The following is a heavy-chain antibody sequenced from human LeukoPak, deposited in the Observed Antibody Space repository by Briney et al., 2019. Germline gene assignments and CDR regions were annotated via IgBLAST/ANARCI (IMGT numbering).Heavy chain of an antibody. Sequence: PGGSLRLSCVASGFTFSSHRMHWVRQVLGKGLVSVSRINGDGIGTNYADSVRGRFTISRDNAKNTVNLQMNSLRAEDTAVYYCVFSGSGLRRGGLGYCSGGSCYAFDYWGQGTLVTVSS. CDR3: VFSGSGLRRGGLGYCSGGSCYAFDY. D-gene: IGHD2-15*01. CDR1: GFTFSSHR. J-gene: IGHJ4*02. CDR2: INGDGIGT. V-gene: IGHV3-74*01.